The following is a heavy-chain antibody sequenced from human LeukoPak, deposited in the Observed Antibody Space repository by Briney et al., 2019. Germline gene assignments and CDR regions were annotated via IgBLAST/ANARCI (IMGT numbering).Heavy chain of an antibody. CDR2: ISWNSGST. CDR3: ARWGSSSRVDAFDI. D-gene: IGHD6-13*01. Sequence: GRSLRLSCAASGFTFDEYAMHSVRQTHRGGLGWGSGISWNSGSTGYADSVKGRFTISRDNAENTVSLDMNSLRTEDTAVYYCARWGSSSRVDAFDIWGQGTMVTVSS. J-gene: IGHJ3*02. V-gene: IGHV3-9*01. CDR1: GFTFDEYA.